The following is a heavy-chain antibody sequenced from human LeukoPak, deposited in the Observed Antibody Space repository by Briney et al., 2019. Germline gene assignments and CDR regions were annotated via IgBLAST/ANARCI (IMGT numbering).Heavy chain of an antibody. Sequence: SETLSLTCTVSGGSISSYYWSWIRQPPGKGLEWIGYIYYSGSTNYNPSLKSRVTISVDTSKNQFSLKLSSVTAADTAVYYCARHPHPDYGDYLHYFDYWGQGTLVTVSS. CDR2: IYYSGST. V-gene: IGHV4-59*08. CDR3: ARHPHPDYGDYLHYFDY. J-gene: IGHJ4*02. D-gene: IGHD4-17*01. CDR1: GGSISSYY.